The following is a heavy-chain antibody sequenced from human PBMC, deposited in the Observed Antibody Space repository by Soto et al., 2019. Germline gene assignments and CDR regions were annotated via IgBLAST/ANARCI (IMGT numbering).Heavy chain of an antibody. J-gene: IGHJ5*02. CDR2: ISGSGFKK. V-gene: IGHV3-23*01. CDR1: GFTFSGYA. D-gene: IGHD1-26*01. CDR3: AKNQGVELVPLATVDWFDP. Sequence: PGGSLRLSCAASGFTFSGYAMSWVRQAPGRGLEWISSISGSGFKKYYADSVKGRFTISRDNSKSTVYLELNNLSAEDTAVYHCAKNQGVELVPLATVDWFDPWGQGSVVTVSS.